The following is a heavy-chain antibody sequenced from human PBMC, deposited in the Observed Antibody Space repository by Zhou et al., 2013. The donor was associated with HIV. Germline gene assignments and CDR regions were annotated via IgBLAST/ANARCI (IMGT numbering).Heavy chain of an antibody. CDR1: GFTFTTSA. J-gene: IGHJ5*02. CDR3: VKVQVYPEADYYDISGYSPEISWLDP. D-gene: IGHD3-22*01. CDR2: ICSGGGCT. V-gene: IGHV3-23*04. Sequence: EVQLVESGGGLVQPGGPLRLSCAASGFTFTTSAMSWVRQAPGKGLEWVSSICSGGGCTYYSDSVKGRFTVSRDNSKNTLYLQMNSLRVEDTAIYYCVKVQVYPEADYYDISGYSPEISWLDPWGQGTRVTVSS.